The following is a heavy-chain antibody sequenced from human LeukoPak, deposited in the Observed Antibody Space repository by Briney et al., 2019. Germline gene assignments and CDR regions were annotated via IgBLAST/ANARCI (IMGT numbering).Heavy chain of an antibody. J-gene: IGHJ4*02. CDR3: ARVTGHSGYDLKY. V-gene: IGHV3-30*16. CDR1: GFLFRPYD. D-gene: IGHD5-12*01. Sequence: GGSQRLPCAASGFLFRPYDFLGVRQAPGKGLEGVPFISYDGSSKNYAQSVKGRFTISRDNSKNTLYVQMNSLRHEDTAVYYCARVTGHSGYDLKYWGQGALVTVSS. CDR2: ISYDGSSK.